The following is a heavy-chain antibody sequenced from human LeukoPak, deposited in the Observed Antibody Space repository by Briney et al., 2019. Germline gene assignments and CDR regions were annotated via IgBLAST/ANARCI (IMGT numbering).Heavy chain of an antibody. CDR1: GFTFSDYY. J-gene: IGHJ5*02. V-gene: IGHV3-11*06. CDR3: ARDLREHTNWFDP. D-gene: IGHD5/OR15-5a*01. Sequence: KPGGSLGLSCAASGFTFSDYYMSWIRQAPGKGLEWVSYISSSSSYTNYADSVKGRFTISRDNAKNSLYLQMNSLRAEDTAVYYCARDLREHTNWFDPWGQGTLVTVSS. CDR2: ISSSSSYT.